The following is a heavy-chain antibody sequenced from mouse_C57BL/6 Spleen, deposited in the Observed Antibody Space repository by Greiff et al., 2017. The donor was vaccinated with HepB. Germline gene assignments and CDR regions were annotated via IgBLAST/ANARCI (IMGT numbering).Heavy chain of an antibody. J-gene: IGHJ1*03. D-gene: IGHD1-1*01. CDR3: ARQRLDYYGSRDWYFDV. V-gene: IGHV5-2*01. Sequence: EVKLMESGGGLVQPGESLKLSCESNEYEFPSHDMSWVRKTPEKRLELVAAINSDGGSTYYPDTMERRFIISRDNTKKTLYLQMSSLRSEDTALYYCARQRLDYYGSRDWYFDVWGTGTTVTVSS. CDR1: EYEFPSHD. CDR2: INSDGGST.